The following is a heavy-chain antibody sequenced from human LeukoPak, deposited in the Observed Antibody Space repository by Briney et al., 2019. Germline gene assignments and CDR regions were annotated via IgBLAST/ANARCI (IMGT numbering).Heavy chain of an antibody. V-gene: IGHV4-30-4*01. CDR3: ASSYGSGSYFFDY. D-gene: IGHD3-10*01. J-gene: IGHJ4*02. CDR2: IYYSGST. Sequence: SETLSLTCTVSGGSISSGDYYWSWIRQPPGKGLEWIGYIYYSGSTYYNPSLKSRVTISVDTSKSQFSPKLSSVTAADTAVYYCASSYGSGSYFFDYWGQGTLVTVSS. CDR1: GGSISSGDYY.